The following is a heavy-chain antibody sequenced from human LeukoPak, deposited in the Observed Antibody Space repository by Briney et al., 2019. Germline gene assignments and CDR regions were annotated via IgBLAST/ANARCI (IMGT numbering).Heavy chain of an antibody. D-gene: IGHD6-6*01. V-gene: IGHV3-21*01. J-gene: IGHJ3*02. CDR2: ISSSSSYI. Sequence: PGGSLRLSCAASGFIVSSTYMNWVRQAPGKGLEWVSSISSSSSYIYYADSVKGRFTISRDNAKNSLYLQMNSLRAEDTAVYYCARDRNLGIAARQGDAFDIWGQGTMVTVSS. CDR1: GFIVSSTY. CDR3: ARDRNLGIAARQGDAFDI.